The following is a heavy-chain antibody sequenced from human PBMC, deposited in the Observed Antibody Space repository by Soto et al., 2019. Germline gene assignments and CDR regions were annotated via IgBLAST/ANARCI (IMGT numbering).Heavy chain of an antibody. CDR2: IYPGDSDT. V-gene: IGHV5-51*01. D-gene: IGHD3-3*01. CDR3: ARQVKGEFWIDH. CDR1: GYSFTSYW. J-gene: IGHJ4*02. Sequence: GESLKISCKGSGYSFTSYWIGWLRQMPGKGLEGMGIIYPGDSDTRYSPSFQGQVTISADKSISTAYLQWSSVKASDTAMYYCARQVKGEFWIDHWGQGTLVTLAS.